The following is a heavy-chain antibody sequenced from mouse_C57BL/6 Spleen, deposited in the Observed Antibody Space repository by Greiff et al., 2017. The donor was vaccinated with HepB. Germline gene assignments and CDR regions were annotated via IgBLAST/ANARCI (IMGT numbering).Heavy chain of an antibody. D-gene: IGHD3-2*02. CDR1: GYTFTSYW. V-gene: IGHV1-52*01. CDR3: ARGGEAQADY. CDR2: IDPSDSET. Sequence: QVQLQQPGAELVRPGSSVKLSCKASGYTFTSYWMHWVKQRPIQGLEWIGNIDPSDSETHYNQKFKDKATLTVDKSSSTAYMQLSSLTSEDSAVYYCARGGEAQADYWGQGTTLTVSS. J-gene: IGHJ2*01.